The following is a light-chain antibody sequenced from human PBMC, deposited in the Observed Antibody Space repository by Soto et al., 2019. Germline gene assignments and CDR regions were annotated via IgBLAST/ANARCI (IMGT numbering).Light chain of an antibody. CDR3: QQYASSPYT. V-gene: IGKV3-20*01. CDR1: QCVTSNF. CDR2: GVS. J-gene: IGKJ2*01. Sequence: EIVLTQSPGTLSLSPGERATLSCRASQCVTSNFLAWYQQRPGQAPRLLIYGVSDRVTGIPDKFSGSGSGTDFTLTISSLEPEDFAVYYCQQYASSPYTFGQGTKVEI.